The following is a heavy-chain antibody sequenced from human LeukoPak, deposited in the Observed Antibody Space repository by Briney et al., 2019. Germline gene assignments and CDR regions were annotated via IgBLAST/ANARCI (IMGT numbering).Heavy chain of an antibody. D-gene: IGHD3-22*01. Sequence: TLSLTCTVSGGSISSGAYYWSWIRQHPGKGLEWIGCIYYSGSTYYNPSLKSRVTISVDTSKNQFSLKLSSVTAADTAVYYCARGGSSGYPGRYWGQGTLVTVSS. J-gene: IGHJ4*02. V-gene: IGHV4-31*03. CDR1: GGSISSGAYY. CDR2: IYYSGST. CDR3: ARGGSSGYPGRY.